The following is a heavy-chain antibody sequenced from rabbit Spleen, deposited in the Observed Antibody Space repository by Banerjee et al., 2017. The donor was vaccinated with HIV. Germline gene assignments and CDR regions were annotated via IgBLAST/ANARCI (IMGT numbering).Heavy chain of an antibody. D-gene: IGHD4-1*01. J-gene: IGHJ4*01. CDR2: IDPIFGRT. CDR3: ARRGPSSGWEKNL. CDR1: GFDFSNYG. Sequence: QEQLVESGGGLVQPGGSLKLSCKASGFDFSNYGVSWVRQAPGKGLEWIGYIDPIFGRTYSESWAKGRFTISKTSSTTVTLQLSSLTAADAATYFCARRGPSSGWEKNLWGQGTLVTVS. V-gene: IGHV1S39*01.